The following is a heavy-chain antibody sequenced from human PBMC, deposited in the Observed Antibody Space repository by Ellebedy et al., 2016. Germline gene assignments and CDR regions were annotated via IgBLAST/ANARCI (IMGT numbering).Heavy chain of an antibody. J-gene: IGHJ6*02. D-gene: IGHD2/OR15-2a*01. CDR2: ISDDGNDK. Sequence: GESLKISXAASGFTFSRYGIHWVRQAPGKGLEWVAVISDDGNDKYYTDSVKGRFTISRDNSKIRVYLQMSSLRLEDTAVYFCAKVHSPDFYHNYGMDVWGPGTTVTVSS. CDR1: GFTFSRYG. V-gene: IGHV3-30*18. CDR3: AKVHSPDFYHNYGMDV.